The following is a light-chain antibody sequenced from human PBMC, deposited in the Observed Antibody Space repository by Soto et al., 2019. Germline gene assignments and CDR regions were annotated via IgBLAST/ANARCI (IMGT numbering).Light chain of an antibody. CDR3: QQNNNLPPWT. CDR2: GAS. CDR1: QSVSSN. J-gene: IGKJ1*01. V-gene: IGKV3-15*01. Sequence: EIVMTQSPATLSVSPGERATLSCRASQSVSSNLAWYQQKPGQAPRLLIYGASTRATGIPARFSGSGSGTEFTRTISSLQSEDFAVYYCQQNNNLPPWTFGQGTKVEIK.